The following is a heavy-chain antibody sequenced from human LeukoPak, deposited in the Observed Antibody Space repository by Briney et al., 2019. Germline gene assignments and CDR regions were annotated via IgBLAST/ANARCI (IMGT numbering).Heavy chain of an antibody. D-gene: IGHD6-19*01. CDR3: ARRPYSSSHLDY. CDR1: GYTFTSYD. Sequence: ASVKVSCKASGYTFTSYDINWVRQATGQGLEWMGWMNPNSGDTGYTQKFQGRLTMTRNTSISTAYMELSGLRSEDTAVYYCARRPYSSSHLDYWGQGTLVTVSS. V-gene: IGHV1-8*01. J-gene: IGHJ4*02. CDR2: MNPNSGDT.